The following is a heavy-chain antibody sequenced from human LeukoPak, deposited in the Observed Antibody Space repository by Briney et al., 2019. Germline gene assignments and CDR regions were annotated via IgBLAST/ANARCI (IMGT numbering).Heavy chain of an antibody. Sequence: SETLSLTCTVSGGSISSSSYCWGWIRQPPGKGLEWIGSIYYSGSTYYNPSLKSRVTISVDTSKNQFSLKLSSVTAADTAVYYWARDHYYYDSSGYYFDPWGQGTLVTVSS. CDR3: ARDHYYYDSSGYYFDP. J-gene: IGHJ5*02. V-gene: IGHV4-39*07. CDR2: IYYSGST. CDR1: GGSISSSSYC. D-gene: IGHD3-22*01.